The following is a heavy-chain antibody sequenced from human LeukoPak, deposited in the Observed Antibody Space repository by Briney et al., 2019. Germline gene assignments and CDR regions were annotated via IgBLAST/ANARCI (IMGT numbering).Heavy chain of an antibody. CDR2: IRYDGSKK. V-gene: IGHV3-30*02. D-gene: IGHD3-22*01. CDR3: ARVRYDSSGYYSLSDY. CDR1: GFTFSTSG. J-gene: IGHJ4*02. Sequence: GGSLRLSCAASGFTFSTSGTHWVRQAPGKGLEWVGFIRYDGSKKYYADSVKGRFTISRDNSKTTLYLQMNSLRAEDTAVYYCARVRYDSSGYYSLSDYWGQGTLVTVSS.